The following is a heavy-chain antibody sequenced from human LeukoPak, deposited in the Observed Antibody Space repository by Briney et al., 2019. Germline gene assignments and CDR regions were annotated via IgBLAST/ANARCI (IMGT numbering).Heavy chain of an antibody. CDR3: ATPGGSGDYPYPTYFNY. CDR2: ISYDGSNK. V-gene: IGHV3-30*14. J-gene: IGHJ4*02. D-gene: IGHD3-10*01. Sequence: GGSLRLSCAASGFTFSSYAMHWVRQAPGKGLEWVAVISYDGSNKYYADSVKGRFTISRDLSKNTLFLQMNSLRAEDTAVYYCATPGGSGDYPYPTYFNYWGQGTLITVSS. CDR1: GFTFSSYA.